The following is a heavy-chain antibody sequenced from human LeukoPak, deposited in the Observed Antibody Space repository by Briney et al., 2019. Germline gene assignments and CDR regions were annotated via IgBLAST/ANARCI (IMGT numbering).Heavy chain of an antibody. Sequence: GESLKISCKGSGYTFIRSWIGCVRQMPGKSLEWMGIIYPGDSDTRYSPSFQGQATISAHKSISTAYLQWSSLKASDTAMYYCASSLNYYDSSGYYYGFDYWGQGTLVTVSS. D-gene: IGHD3-22*01. CDR1: GYTFIRSW. CDR2: IYPGDSDT. CDR3: ASSLNYYDSSGYYYGFDY. J-gene: IGHJ4*02. V-gene: IGHV5-51*01.